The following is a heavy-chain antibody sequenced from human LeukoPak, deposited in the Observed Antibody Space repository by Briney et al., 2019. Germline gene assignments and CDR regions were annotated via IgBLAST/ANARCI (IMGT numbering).Heavy chain of an antibody. Sequence: GGSLRLSCAASGFTFSNYAMNWVRQAPGKGLEWVSTISASGGSTSYQDSEKARYIMSRDNSKNTLYLQMNSLRAEDTAVYYCAKSDDYGGNSGPDYWGQGTLDPVSS. CDR3: AKSDDYGGNSGPDY. V-gene: IGHV3-23*01. J-gene: IGHJ4*02. CDR2: ISASGGST. CDR1: GFTFSNYA. D-gene: IGHD4-23*01.